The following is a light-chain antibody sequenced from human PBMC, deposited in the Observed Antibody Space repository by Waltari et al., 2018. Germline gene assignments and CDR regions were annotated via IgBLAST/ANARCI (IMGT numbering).Light chain of an antibody. CDR2: DAS. Sequence: DIQMTQSPSSLSASVGDRVTIPCQASQDISNYLNWYQQKPGKAPKLLIYDASNLETGVPSRFSGSGSGTDFTFTISSLQPEDIATYYCQQYDNLPVTFGQGTKLEIK. CDR3: QQYDNLPVT. V-gene: IGKV1-33*01. CDR1: QDISNY. J-gene: IGKJ2*01.